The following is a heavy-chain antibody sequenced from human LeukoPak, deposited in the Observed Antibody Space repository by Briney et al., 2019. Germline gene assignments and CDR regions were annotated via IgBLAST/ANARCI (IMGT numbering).Heavy chain of an antibody. V-gene: IGHV1-18*01. CDR3: ARVGRQSGFQILLDDAFDI. J-gene: IGHJ3*02. CDR2: ISAYNGNT. Sequence: ASVKVSCKASGYTFTSYGISWVRQAPGQGLEWMGWISAYNGNTNYAQKLQGRVTMTTDTSTSTAYMELRSLRSDDTAVYYCARVGRQSGFQILLDDAFDIWGQGTMVTVSS. CDR1: GYTFTSYG. D-gene: IGHD2/OR15-2a*01.